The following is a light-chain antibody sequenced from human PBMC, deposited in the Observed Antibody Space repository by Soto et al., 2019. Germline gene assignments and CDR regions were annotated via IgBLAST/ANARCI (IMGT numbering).Light chain of an antibody. CDR2: DVS. Sequence: QSVLTQPASVSGSPGQSITISCTGTSSDIGRYNYVSWYQQHPGKAPRLVIYDVSKRPSGVPDRFSGSKSGNTASLTISGLQAEDEADYYCCSYAGSYTRVFGGGTKLTVL. J-gene: IGLJ3*02. V-gene: IGLV2-11*01. CDR3: CSYAGSYTRV. CDR1: SSDIGRYNY.